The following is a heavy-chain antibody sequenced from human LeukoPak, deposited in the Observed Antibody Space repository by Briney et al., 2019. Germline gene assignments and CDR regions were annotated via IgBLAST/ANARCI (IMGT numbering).Heavy chain of an antibody. D-gene: IGHD3-22*01. CDR3: AKGGGPGYYDNSVYYNFGY. Sequence: TGGSLRLSCAASGFTFSSYAMSWVRQAPGKGLEWVSGISSSGGSTYYADSVKGRFTISRDQSKNTLYLQMNSLRAEDTAVYYCAKGGGPGYYDNSVYYNFGYGGQGPLVTVSS. CDR1: GFTFSSYA. V-gene: IGHV3-23*01. CDR2: ISSSGGST. J-gene: IGHJ4*02.